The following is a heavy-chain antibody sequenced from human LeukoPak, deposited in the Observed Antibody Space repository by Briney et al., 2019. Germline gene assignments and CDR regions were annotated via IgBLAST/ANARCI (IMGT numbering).Heavy chain of an antibody. CDR1: GGSISSSSYY. CDR2: IYYSGST. CDR3: ARPNIVVVPAAIMDDAFDI. D-gene: IGHD2-2*02. Sequence: SETLSLTCTVSGGSISSSSYYWGWIRQPPGKGLEWIGSIYYSGSTYYNPSLKSRVTISVDTSKNQFSLKLSSVTAADTAVYYCARPNIVVVPAAIMDDAFDIWGQGTMVTVSS. V-gene: IGHV4-39*07. J-gene: IGHJ3*02.